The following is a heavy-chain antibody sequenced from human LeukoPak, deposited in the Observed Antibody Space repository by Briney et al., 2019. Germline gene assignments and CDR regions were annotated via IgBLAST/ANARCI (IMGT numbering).Heavy chain of an antibody. J-gene: IGHJ4*02. CDR3: AKEEEEDTAFDY. CDR1: GFTFSSYG. Sequence: GRSLRLSCAASGFTFSSYGMHWVRQAPGKGLEWVAVIWYDGSNKYYADSVKGRFTISRDNSKNTLYLQMNSLRAEDTAVYYCAKEEEEDTAFDYWGQGTLVTVSS. V-gene: IGHV3-33*06. D-gene: IGHD5-18*01. CDR2: IWYDGSNK.